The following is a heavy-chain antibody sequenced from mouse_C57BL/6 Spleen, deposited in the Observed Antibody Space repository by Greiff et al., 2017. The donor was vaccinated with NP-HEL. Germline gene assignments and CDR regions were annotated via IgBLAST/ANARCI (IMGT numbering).Heavy chain of an antibody. D-gene: IGHD2-1*01. CDR3: ARSDDGNYPYAMDY. V-gene: IGHV1-80*01. CDR2: IYPGDGDT. CDR1: GYAFSSYW. Sequence: QVQLQQSGAELVKPGASVKISCKASGYAFSSYWMNWVKQRPGKGLEWIGQIYPGDGDTNYNGKFKGKATLTADKSSSTAYMQLSSLTSEDSAVYFCARSDDGNYPYAMDYWGQGTSVTVSS. J-gene: IGHJ4*01.